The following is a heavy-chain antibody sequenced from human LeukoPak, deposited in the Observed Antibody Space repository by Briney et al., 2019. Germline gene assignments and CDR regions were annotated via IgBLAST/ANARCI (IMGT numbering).Heavy chain of an antibody. CDR3: ARTSSSWDFDY. D-gene: IGHD6-13*01. J-gene: IGHJ4*02. V-gene: IGHV3-23*01. Sequence: GGSLRLSCAASGFTVSSNYMSWVRQAPGKGLEWVSAISGSGGSTYYADSVKGRFTISRDNSKNTLYLQMNSLRAEDTAVYYCARTSSSWDFDYWGQGTLVTVSS. CDR1: GFTVSSNY. CDR2: ISGSGGST.